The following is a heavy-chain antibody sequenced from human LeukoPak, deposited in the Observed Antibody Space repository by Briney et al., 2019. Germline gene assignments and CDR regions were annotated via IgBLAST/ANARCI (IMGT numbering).Heavy chain of an antibody. J-gene: IGHJ5*02. CDR2: IYHSGST. D-gene: IGHD4-11*01. V-gene: IGHV4-30-2*01. CDR1: GGSISSGGYY. Sequence: SETLSLTCTVSGGSISSGGYYWSWIRQPPGKGLEWIGYIYHSGSTYYNPSLKSRVTISVDRSKNQISLKLSSVTAADTAVYYCARGESEELATVTTHWFDPWGQGTLVTVSS. CDR3: ARGESEELATVTTHWFDP.